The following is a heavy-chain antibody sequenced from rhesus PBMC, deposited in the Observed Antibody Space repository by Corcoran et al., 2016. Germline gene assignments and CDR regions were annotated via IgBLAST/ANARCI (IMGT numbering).Heavy chain of an antibody. V-gene: IGHV1-200*01. CDR2: INPSKGNT. Sequence: QVQLVQSGAEVKKPGTSVKLSCKASGYTFTSYYINWVRQAPEQVLEWMGLINPSKGNTGYAQKFKGRVTMTRETSTSTAYMELNSLRSEDTAVYYCAKNYYSGSYYSRDFDYWGQGVLVTVSS. J-gene: IGHJ4*01. CDR3: AKNYYSGSYYSRDFDY. CDR1: GYTFTSYY. D-gene: IGHD3-16*01.